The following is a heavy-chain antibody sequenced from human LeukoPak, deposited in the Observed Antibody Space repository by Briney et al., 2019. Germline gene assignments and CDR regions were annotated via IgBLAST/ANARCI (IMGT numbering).Heavy chain of an antibody. V-gene: IGHV3-21*01. CDR1: GFTFSSYS. D-gene: IGHD6-13*01. CDR2: ISSSSSYI. J-gene: IGHJ5*02. CDR3: ASLSITAAGTRWGPYNWFDP. Sequence: PGGSLRLSCAASGFTFSSYSMNWVRQAPGKGLEWVSSISSSSSYIYYADSVKGRFTISRDNAKNSLYLQMNSLRAEDTAVYYCASLSITAAGTRWGPYNWFDPWGQGTLVTVSS.